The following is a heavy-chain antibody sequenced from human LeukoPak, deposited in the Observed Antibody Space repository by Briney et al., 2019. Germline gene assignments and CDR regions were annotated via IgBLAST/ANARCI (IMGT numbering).Heavy chain of an antibody. CDR2: IYYSGST. D-gene: IGHD1-26*01. V-gene: IGHV4-59*01. CDR1: GGSISSYY. J-gene: IGHJ5*02. CDR3: ARADGIVGATVWFDP. Sequence: SETLSLTCTVSGGSISSYYWSWIRQPPGKGLEWIGYIYYSGSTNYNPSLKSRVTISVDASKNQFSLKLSSVTAADTAVYYCARADGIVGATVWFDPWGQGTLVTVSS.